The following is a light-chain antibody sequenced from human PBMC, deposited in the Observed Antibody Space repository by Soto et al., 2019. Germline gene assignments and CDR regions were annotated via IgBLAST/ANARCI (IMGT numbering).Light chain of an antibody. CDR2: LNSDGRH. J-gene: IGLJ2*01. Sequence: QSVLTQSPSASASLGASVKLTCTLSSGHSTYAIAWHQQQPEKGPRYLMKLNSDGRHSKGDGIPDRFSGTSSGAARYLTISILQSEDEADYYCQPWGTGGDVVFGGGTKLTVL. CDR1: SGHSTYA. V-gene: IGLV4-69*01. CDR3: QPWGTGGDVV.